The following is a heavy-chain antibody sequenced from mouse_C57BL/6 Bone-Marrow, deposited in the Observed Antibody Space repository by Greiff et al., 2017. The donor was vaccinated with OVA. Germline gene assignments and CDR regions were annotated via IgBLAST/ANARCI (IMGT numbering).Heavy chain of an antibody. V-gene: IGHV14-3*01. Sequence: VQLQQSVAELVRPGASVKLSCTASGFNIKNTYMHWVKQRPEQGLEWIGRIDPANGNTKYAPKFQGKATITADTSSNTAYLQLRSLTSEDTAIYYYARSLTTVVANWYFDVWGTGTTVTVSS. CDR1: GFNIKNTY. D-gene: IGHD1-1*01. J-gene: IGHJ1*03. CDR3: ARSLTTVVANWYFDV. CDR2: IDPANGNT.